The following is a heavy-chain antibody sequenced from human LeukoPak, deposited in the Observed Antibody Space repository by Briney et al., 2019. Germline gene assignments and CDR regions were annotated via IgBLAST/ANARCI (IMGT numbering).Heavy chain of an antibody. D-gene: IGHD1-26*01. V-gene: IGHV4-30-2*01. J-gene: IGHJ3*02. CDR1: GGSISSGGYY. CDR2: IYHSGST. Sequence: SETLSLTCTVSGGSISSGGYYWSWIRQPPGKGLEWIGYIYHSGSTYYNPSLKSRVTISVDRSKNQFSLKLSSVTAADTAVYYCARDSRRELLHAFDIWGQGTMVTVSS. CDR3: ARDSRRELLHAFDI.